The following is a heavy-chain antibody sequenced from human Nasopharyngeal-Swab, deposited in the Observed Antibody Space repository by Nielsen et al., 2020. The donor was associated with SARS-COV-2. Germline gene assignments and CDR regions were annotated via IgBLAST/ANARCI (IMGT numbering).Heavy chain of an antibody. CDR1: GFTLSIYA. CDR3: AKDRYSGSGSYKYYYFYYGMDV. D-gene: IGHD3-10*01. CDR2: ISGSGDTT. V-gene: IGHV3-23*01. Sequence: GESLKISCAASGFTLSIYAMTWVRRAPGKGLEWVSTISGSGDTTYYADSVKGRFTISRDNSKNTLYLQMNSLRAEDTAIYYCAKDRYSGSGSYKYYYFYYGMDVWGQGTTVTVSS. J-gene: IGHJ6*02.